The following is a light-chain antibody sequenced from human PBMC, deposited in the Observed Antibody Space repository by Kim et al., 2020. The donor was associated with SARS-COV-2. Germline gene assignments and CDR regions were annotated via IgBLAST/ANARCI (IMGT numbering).Light chain of an antibody. Sequence: EIVLTQSPEFQSVTPQEKVTITCRASQSPGRSFHWYQQKPNQSPKLLIQYTSQTISGVPSRFSGSGSGTEFTLTINGVEAEDAATYYCHQSRSFPITFGQGTRLEIK. CDR1: QSPGRS. V-gene: IGKV6-21*02. CDR3: HQSRSFPIT. J-gene: IGKJ5*01. CDR2: YTS.